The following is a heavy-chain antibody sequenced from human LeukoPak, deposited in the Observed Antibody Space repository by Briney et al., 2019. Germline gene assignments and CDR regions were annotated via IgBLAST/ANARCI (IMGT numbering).Heavy chain of an antibody. Sequence: ASVNVSCKASGYTFTSYAMNWVRQAPGQGLEWMGWINTNTGNPTYAQGFTGRFVFSLDTSVSTAYLQISSLKAEDTAVYYCTRQGVQFNFDYWGQGTLVTVSS. CDR2: INTNTGNP. J-gene: IGHJ4*02. CDR3: TRQGVQFNFDY. CDR1: GYTFTSYA. D-gene: IGHD3-10*01. V-gene: IGHV7-4-1*02.